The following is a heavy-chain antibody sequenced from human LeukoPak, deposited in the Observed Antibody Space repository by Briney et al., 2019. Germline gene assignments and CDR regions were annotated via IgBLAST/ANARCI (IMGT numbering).Heavy chain of an antibody. CDR2: IYYSGST. V-gene: IGHV4-30-4*01. D-gene: IGHD3-10*01. CDR3: ARQDKVRGVSLGY. CDR1: GGSISSGDYY. Sequence: SETLSLTCTVSGGSISSGDYYWSWIRQPPGKGLEWIGYIYYSGSTYYNPSLKSRVTISVDTSKNQFSLKLSSVTAADTAVYYCARQDKVRGVSLGYWGRGTLVTVSS. J-gene: IGHJ4*02.